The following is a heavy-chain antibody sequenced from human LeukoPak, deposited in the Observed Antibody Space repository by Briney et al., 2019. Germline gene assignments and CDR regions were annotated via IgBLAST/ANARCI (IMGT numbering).Heavy chain of an antibody. J-gene: IGHJ5*02. Sequence: ASVKVSCKASGYTFTSYGISWVRQAPGQGLEWMGWISAYNGNTNYAQKFQGRVTMTRDVSTSTVYMELSSLRSEDTAVYYCARDNSVEDTAWWFDPWGQGTLVTVSS. CDR1: GYTFTSYG. D-gene: IGHD4-23*01. CDR3: ARDNSVEDTAWWFDP. CDR2: ISAYNGNT. V-gene: IGHV1-18*01.